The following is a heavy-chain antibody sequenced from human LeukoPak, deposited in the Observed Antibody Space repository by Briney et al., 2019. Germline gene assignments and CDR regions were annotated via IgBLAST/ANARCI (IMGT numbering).Heavy chain of an antibody. CDR1: GFTFSSYG. CDR3: AKDRRRDIVVVPAARDGFDY. CDR2: ISGSGGST. J-gene: IGHJ4*02. D-gene: IGHD2-2*01. Sequence: GGSLRLSCAASGFTFSSYGMSWVRQAPGKGLEWVSAISGSGGSTYYADSVKGRFTISRDNSKNTLYLQMNSLRAEDTAVYYCAKDRRRDIVVVPAARDGFDYWGQGTLVTVSS. V-gene: IGHV3-23*01.